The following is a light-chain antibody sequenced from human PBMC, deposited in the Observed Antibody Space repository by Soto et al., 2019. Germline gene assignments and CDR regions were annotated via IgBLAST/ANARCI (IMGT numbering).Light chain of an antibody. CDR1: QSVSSNY. Sequence: EIVLTQSPGTLSLSPGERATLSCRASQSVSSNYLAWYQQKPGQAPRLLIYGASRRATGIPDRFSGSGSGTDFTLPISRLEPEDFAVYYCQQYGSSPPRSDPLGQGTKLGIK. CDR3: QQYGSSPPRSDP. V-gene: IGKV3-20*01. CDR2: GAS. J-gene: IGKJ2*01.